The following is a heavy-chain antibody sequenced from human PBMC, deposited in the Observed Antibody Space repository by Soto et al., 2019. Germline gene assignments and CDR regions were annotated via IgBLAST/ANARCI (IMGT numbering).Heavy chain of an antibody. CDR2: IKQDGSEK. Sequence: GGSLRLSCAASGFTFSSYWMSWVRQAPGKGLEWVANIKQDGSEKYYVDSVKGRFTISRDNAKNSLYLQMNSLRAEDTAVYYCERDTARLRLGEISLYPHCGQGTLVTVSS. CDR3: ERDTARLRLGEISLYPH. D-gene: IGHD3-16*01. V-gene: IGHV3-7*01. J-gene: IGHJ4*02. CDR1: GFTFSSYW.